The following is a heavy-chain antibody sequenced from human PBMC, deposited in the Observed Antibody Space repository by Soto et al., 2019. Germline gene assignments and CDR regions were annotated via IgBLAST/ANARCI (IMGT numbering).Heavy chain of an antibody. Sequence: SETLSLTCTVSGGSISSSSYYWGWIRQPPGKGLEWIGSIYYSGSTYYNPSLKSRVTISVDTSKNQFSLKLSSVTAADTAVYYCARLSSIVGATKIDYWGQGTLVTVSS. CDR2: IYYSGST. J-gene: IGHJ4*02. CDR1: GGSISSSSYY. V-gene: IGHV4-39*01. CDR3: ARLSSIVGATKIDY. D-gene: IGHD1-26*01.